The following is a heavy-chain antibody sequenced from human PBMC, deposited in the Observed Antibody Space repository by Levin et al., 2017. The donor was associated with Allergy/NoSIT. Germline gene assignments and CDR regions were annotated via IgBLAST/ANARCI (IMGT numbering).Heavy chain of an antibody. V-gene: IGHV3-30*04. J-gene: IGHJ5*02. CDR1: GLTFSSIT. D-gene: IGHD4-17*01. CDR2: ISYDGSDI. CDR3: GALYGGFDP. Sequence: GGSLRLSCAASGLTFSSITMHWVRQPPGKGLEWVALISYDGSDINYADSVRGRFTISRDNSKNTLYLQMNSLINEDTAVYFCGALYGGFDPWGQGTLVTVSS.